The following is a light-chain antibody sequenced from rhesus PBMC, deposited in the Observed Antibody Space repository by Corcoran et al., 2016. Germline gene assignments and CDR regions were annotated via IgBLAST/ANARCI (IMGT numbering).Light chain of an antibody. J-gene: IGKJ4*01. CDR3: EQTLQTPLT. CDR2: EVS. V-gene: IGKV2-78*01. Sequence: DIVMTQTPLSLSVTPGEPASISCRSSQSLLHSNGYTYLHWYLQKPGQSPQLLIYEVSNRASGGPDRCSGSGSGTDFTLKISRVEAEDVGVYYCEQTLQTPLTFGGGTKVELK. CDR1: QSLLHSNGYTY.